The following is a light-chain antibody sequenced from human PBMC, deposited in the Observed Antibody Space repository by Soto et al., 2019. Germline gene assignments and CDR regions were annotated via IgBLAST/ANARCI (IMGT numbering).Light chain of an antibody. CDR3: QPYYSNPT. CDR2: WAS. Sequence: DIVMTQSPDSLAMALGEQATINCKSSPSVLYTSNSKNYLAWYQHKPGQPPKLLIYWASTRESGVPERFSGSGSGTAFALTINNLKAEDVAVYFCQPYYSNPTVGGATKVDIK. J-gene: IGKJ4*01. CDR1: PSVLYTSNSKNY. V-gene: IGKV4-1*01.